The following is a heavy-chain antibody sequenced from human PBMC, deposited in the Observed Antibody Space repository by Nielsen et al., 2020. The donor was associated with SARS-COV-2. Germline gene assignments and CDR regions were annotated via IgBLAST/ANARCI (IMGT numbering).Heavy chain of an antibody. V-gene: IGHV3-66*01. CDR3: ARDGVGYYYYMDV. Sequence: GESLKISCAASGFIVSKNYMNWVRQAPGKGLEWVSVIFSDGSTYYADSVKGRFTISSDTSRNTLFLQMNSLRDEDTGVYYCARDGVGYYYYMDVWGKGTTVTVSS. CDR1: GFIVSKNY. CDR2: IFSDGST. J-gene: IGHJ6*03. D-gene: IGHD3-3*01.